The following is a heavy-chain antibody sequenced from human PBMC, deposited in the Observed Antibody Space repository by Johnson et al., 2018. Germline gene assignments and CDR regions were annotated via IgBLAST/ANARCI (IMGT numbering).Heavy chain of an antibody. J-gene: IGHJ3*02. CDR3: VRAGYSGTYYDDAFDI. CDR1: GFTFSSYT. CDR2: IGSSSRTI. D-gene: IGHD1-26*01. V-gene: IGHV3-48*02. Sequence: VQLVQSGGGLVQPGGSLRLSCATSGFTFSSYTMNWVRQAPGKGMKWVSYIGSSSRTIFYADSVKGRFTFPRDNAKNSLYLQMNSRRDEETVVYYCVRAGYSGTYYDDAFDIWGQGTMVTVSS.